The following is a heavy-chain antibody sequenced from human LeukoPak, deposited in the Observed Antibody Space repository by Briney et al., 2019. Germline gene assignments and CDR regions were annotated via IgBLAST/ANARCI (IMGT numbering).Heavy chain of an antibody. J-gene: IGHJ4*02. CDR3: ARDKQHSYGRYFDH. V-gene: IGHV4-59*01. Sequence: SETLSLTCTVSGGSISTYHWNWIRKSPGKGLEWIGYMQSTGNSNYSPSLKSRVTMSVDMSRNQIVLNLSSVTAADTAVYFCARDKQHSYGRYFDHWGQGTLVTVSS. CDR2: MQSTGNS. CDR1: GGSISTYH. D-gene: IGHD5-18*01.